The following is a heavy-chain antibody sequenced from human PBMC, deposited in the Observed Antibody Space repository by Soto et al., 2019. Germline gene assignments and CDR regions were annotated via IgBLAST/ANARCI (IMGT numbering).Heavy chain of an antibody. CDR2: IYDSGSP. V-gene: IGHV4-31*03. Sequence: SETLSLTCTVSGGSFSGVSYPWSWIRQLPGRGLEWMGYIYDSGSPFYRPSLKSRVNILMDRSKHQFSLELNSVTAADTAVYYGTIRPIGRVSDIWGQGTVVTVSS. CDR1: GGSFSGVSYP. J-gene: IGHJ3*02. D-gene: IGHD3-10*01. CDR3: TIRPIGRVSDI.